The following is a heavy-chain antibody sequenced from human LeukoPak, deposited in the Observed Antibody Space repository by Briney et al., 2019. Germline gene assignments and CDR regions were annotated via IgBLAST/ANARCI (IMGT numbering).Heavy chain of an antibody. Sequence: PGRSLRLSCAASGFTFSSYGMHWVRQAPGKGLEWVAVISYDGSNKYYADSVKGRFTISRDNSKNTLYLQMNSLRAEDTAVYYCAKPGAYYDSSGFSDYWGQGTLVTVSS. V-gene: IGHV3-30*18. CDR1: GFTFSSYG. D-gene: IGHD3-22*01. CDR2: ISYDGSNK. CDR3: AKPGAYYDSSGFSDY. J-gene: IGHJ4*02.